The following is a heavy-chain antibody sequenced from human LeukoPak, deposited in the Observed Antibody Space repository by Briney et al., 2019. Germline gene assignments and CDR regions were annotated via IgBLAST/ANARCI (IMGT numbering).Heavy chain of an antibody. Sequence: PGGSLRLSCSASVFTVRTKYMTWMRQPPGKGLEWVAVIYCGGSTYYADSVQNRFPISRDNAKNPVHLEMNSLRGEDTAVYNCARDLEVFFDLGGQGTLLTVS. CDR1: VFTVRTKY. CDR2: IYCGGST. CDR3: ARDLEVFFDL. J-gene: IGHJ4*02. D-gene: IGHD3-9*01. V-gene: IGHV3-66*01.